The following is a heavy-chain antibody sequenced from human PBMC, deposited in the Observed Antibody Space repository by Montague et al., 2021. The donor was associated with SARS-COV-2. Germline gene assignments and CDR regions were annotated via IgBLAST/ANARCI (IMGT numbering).Heavy chain of an antibody. V-gene: IGHV4-39*07. J-gene: IGHJ4*02. CDR3: ARDSIAAAGTDY. Sequence: VKPTQTLTLTCTFSGFSLSTSGMCVSWIRQPPGKGLEWIGEINHSGSTNYNPSLKSRVTISVDTSKNQFSLKLSSVTAADTAVYYCARDSIAAAGTDYWGQGALVTVSS. CDR2: INHSGST. D-gene: IGHD6-13*01. CDR1: GFSLSTSGM.